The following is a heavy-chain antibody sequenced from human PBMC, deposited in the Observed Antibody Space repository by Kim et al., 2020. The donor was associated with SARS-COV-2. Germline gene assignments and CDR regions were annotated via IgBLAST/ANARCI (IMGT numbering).Heavy chain of an antibody. V-gene: IGHV1-2*02. CDR2: INPNSGGT. CDR1: GYTFTDYY. CDR3: ARRKQVVTYYYYYGMDV. J-gene: IGHJ6*02. Sequence: ASVKVSCKASGYTFTDYYFHWVRQAPGQGLEWMGWINPNSGGTNYAQKFQGRVTMTRDTSISTAYMELRSLRSDDTAVYYCARRKQVVTYYYYYGMDVWGQGTTVTVSS. D-gene: IGHD6-13*01.